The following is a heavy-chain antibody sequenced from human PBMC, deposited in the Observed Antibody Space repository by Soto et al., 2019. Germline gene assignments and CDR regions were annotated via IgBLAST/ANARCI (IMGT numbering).Heavy chain of an antibody. V-gene: IGHV1-18*01. CDR3: ARHKRVEFGEWPHEFNY. D-gene: IGHD3-10*01. CDR1: GYTFTSYG. Sequence: GASVKVSCKASGYTFTSYGISWVRQAPGQGLEWMGWISAYNGNTNYAQKLQGRVTMTTDTSTSTAYMELRSLRSDDTAAYYCARHKRVEFGEWPHEFNYWGQGTLVTVSS. J-gene: IGHJ4*02. CDR2: ISAYNGNT.